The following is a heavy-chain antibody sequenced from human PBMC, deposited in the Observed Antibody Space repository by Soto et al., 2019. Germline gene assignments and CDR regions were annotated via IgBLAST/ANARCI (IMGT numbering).Heavy chain of an antibody. CDR1: GYSISSGYY. J-gene: IGHJ6*02. D-gene: IGHD1-7*01. CDR3: ARRRGWNYQYYYYGMDV. CDR2: IYHSGST. Sequence: PSYTLSLTCAVSGYSISSGYYWGWIRQPPGKGLEWIGSIYHSGSTYYNPSLKSRVTISVDTSKNQFSLKLSSVTAADTAVYYCARRRGWNYQYYYYGMDVWGQGTTVTVYS. V-gene: IGHV4-38-2*01.